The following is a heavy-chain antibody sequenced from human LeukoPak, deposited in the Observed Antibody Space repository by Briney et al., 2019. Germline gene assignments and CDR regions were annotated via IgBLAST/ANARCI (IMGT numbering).Heavy chain of an antibody. J-gene: IGHJ3*02. D-gene: IGHD1-26*01. CDR3: ARVGTSYGAFDM. V-gene: IGHV3-20*04. CDR2: INWSGGST. Sequence: GGSLRLSCAASGFTFDDYGMSWVRQAPGKGLEWVSGINWSGGSTGYADSVKGRFTISRDNAKNSLYLQMTSLRAEDTALFYCARVGTSYGAFDMWGQGTMVTVSS. CDR1: GFTFDDYG.